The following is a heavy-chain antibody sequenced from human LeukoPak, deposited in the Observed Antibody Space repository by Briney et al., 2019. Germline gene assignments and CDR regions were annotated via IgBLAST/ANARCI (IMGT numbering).Heavy chain of an antibody. CDR3: ATVYDSGNGHFDY. D-gene: IGHD4-23*01. V-gene: IGHV1-24*01. Sequence: ASVKVSCKVSGYTLTELSMHWVRQAPGKGLEWMGGFDPEDGETIYAQKFQGRVTMTEDTSTDTAYMELSSLRSEDTAVCYCATVYDSGNGHFDYWGQGTLVTVSS. CDR1: GYTLTELS. CDR2: FDPEDGET. J-gene: IGHJ4*02.